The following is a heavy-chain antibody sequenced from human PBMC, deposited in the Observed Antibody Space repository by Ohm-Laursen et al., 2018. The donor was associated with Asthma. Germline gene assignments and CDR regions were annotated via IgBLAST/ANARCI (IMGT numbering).Heavy chain of an antibody. CDR2: INSDGRNT. V-gene: IGHV3-74*01. Sequence: SLRLSCTASGFTFTTFWMHWVRQAPGKGLVWVSRINSDGRNTIYADSVKGRFTISRDNAKNTLYLQMNSLTVEDTGVYYCARRDFSGGDPSAAFDIWGQGTMVTVSS. CDR1: GFTFTTFW. D-gene: IGHD2-21*02. CDR3: ARRDFSGGDPSAAFDI. J-gene: IGHJ3*02.